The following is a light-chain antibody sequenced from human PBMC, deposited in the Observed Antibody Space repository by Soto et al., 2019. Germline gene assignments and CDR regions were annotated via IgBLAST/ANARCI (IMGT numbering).Light chain of an antibody. Sequence: QCVLTQPASVCGSPGQSVTISCSRTSSDVGGYSYVSWYQHHPGKAPRLMIYEVSDRPSGVSNRFSGSKSGNTASLTISALQAEDEADYYCSSYTSSNTLVFGGGTQLTVL. CDR1: SSDVGGYSY. CDR3: SSYTSSNTLV. CDR2: EVS. V-gene: IGLV2-14*01. J-gene: IGLJ2*01.